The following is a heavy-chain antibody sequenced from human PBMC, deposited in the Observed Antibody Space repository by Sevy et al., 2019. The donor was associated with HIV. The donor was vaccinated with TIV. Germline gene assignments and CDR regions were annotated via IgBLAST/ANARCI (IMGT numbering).Heavy chain of an antibody. Sequence: SETLSLTCTVSGGSISSGGYYWSWSRQHPGKGLEWIVYIYYSGSTYYIPSLKSRVTITVDTSKNQFSLKLSSVTAADTAVYYCARAPYYYDSSGYPGFDYWGQGTLVTVSS. D-gene: IGHD3-22*01. CDR2: IYYSGST. CDR3: ARAPYYYDSSGYPGFDY. CDR1: GGSISSGGYY. J-gene: IGHJ4*02. V-gene: IGHV4-31*03.